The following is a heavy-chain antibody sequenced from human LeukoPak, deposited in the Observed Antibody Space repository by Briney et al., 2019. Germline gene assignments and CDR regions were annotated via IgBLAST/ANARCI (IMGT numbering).Heavy chain of an antibody. J-gene: IGHJ3*02. CDR2: ISGSGGST. D-gene: IGHD3-22*01. V-gene: IGHV3-23*01. Sequence: GGSLRLSCAASGFTFSSYAMSWVRQAPGKGLEWVSAISGSGGSTYYADSVKGRFTISRDNSKNTLYLQMNSLRAEDTAVYYCAKDPLYYYDSSGYSPDAFDIWGQGTMVTVSS. CDR1: GFTFSSYA. CDR3: AKDPLYYYDSSGYSPDAFDI.